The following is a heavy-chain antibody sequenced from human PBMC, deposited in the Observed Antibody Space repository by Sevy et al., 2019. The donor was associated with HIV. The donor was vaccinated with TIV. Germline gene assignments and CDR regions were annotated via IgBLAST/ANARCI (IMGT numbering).Heavy chain of an antibody. CDR2: TYYRSKWYN. D-gene: IGHD1-20*01. Sequence: QSQTLSLTCAISGDSVSSNSAAWNWIRQSPSRGLEWLGRTYYRSKWYNDYAVSVKSRITINPDTSKNQVSLQLNSVTPKDTAIYYCARDGLTYGGMDVWGQGTTVTVSS. J-gene: IGHJ6*02. CDR3: ARDGLTYGGMDV. V-gene: IGHV6-1*01. CDR1: GDSVSSNSAA.